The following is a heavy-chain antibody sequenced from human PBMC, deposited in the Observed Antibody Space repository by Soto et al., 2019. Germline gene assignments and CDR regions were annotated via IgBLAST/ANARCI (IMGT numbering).Heavy chain of an antibody. Sequence: SETLSLTCTVSGGSISSGGYYWSWIRQHPGKGLEWIGYIYYSGSTYYNPSLKGRVTVSVDTSKNQFSLKLSSVTAAVTAVYYCARECFGVATPAFFDYWGQGTLVTVSS. V-gene: IGHV4-31*03. CDR2: IYYSGST. CDR3: ARECFGVATPAFFDY. J-gene: IGHJ4*02. CDR1: GGSISSGGYY. D-gene: IGHD3-3*01.